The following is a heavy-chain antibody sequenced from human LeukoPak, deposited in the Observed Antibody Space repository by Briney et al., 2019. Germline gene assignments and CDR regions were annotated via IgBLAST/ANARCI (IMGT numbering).Heavy chain of an antibody. CDR2: ISAYNGNT. V-gene: IGHV1-18*01. CDR1: GYTFTSYG. Sequence: ASVKVSCKASGYTFTSYGISWVRQAPGQGLEWMGWISAYNGNTNYAQKLQGRVTMTTDTSTSTDYMELRSLRSDDTAVYYWARATRGWFGELSDDYWGQGTLVTVS. CDR3: ARATRGWFGELSDDY. J-gene: IGHJ4*02. D-gene: IGHD3-10*01.